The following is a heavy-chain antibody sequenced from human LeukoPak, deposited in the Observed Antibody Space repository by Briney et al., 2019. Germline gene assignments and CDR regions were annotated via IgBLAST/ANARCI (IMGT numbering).Heavy chain of an antibody. CDR1: GFTFTNAW. Sequence: PGGSLRLSCAASGFTFTNAWMSWVRQAPGKGLEWVSGINWNCGSTGYADSVKGRFTITSSNAKNSLYLQMNRLRAEDTALYYCARGYSSSWIDAFDIWGQGTMVTVSS. D-gene: IGHD6-13*01. V-gene: IGHV3-20*04. J-gene: IGHJ3*02. CDR2: INWNCGST. CDR3: ARGYSSSWIDAFDI.